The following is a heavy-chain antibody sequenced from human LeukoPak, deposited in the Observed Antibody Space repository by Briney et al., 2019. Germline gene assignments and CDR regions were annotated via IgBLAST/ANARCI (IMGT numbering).Heavy chain of an antibody. CDR1: GFTFSSYA. D-gene: IGHD1-26*01. CDR2: ISYDGGNK. V-gene: IGHV3-30-3*01. CDR3: ARDQWEAYDY. J-gene: IGHJ4*02. Sequence: GRSLRLSCAASGFTFSSYAMHWVRQAPGKGLEWVAVISYDGGNKYYADSVKGRFTISRDNSKNTLYLQMNSLRAEDTAVYYCARDQWEAYDYWGQGTLVTVSS.